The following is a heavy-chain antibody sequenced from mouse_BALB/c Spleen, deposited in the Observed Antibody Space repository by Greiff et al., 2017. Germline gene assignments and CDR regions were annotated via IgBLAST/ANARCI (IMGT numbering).Heavy chain of an antibody. D-gene: IGHD2-1*01. J-gene: IGHJ1*01. Sequence: EVKVVESGGGLVQPGGSLKLSCAASGFTFSSYTMSWVRQTPEKRLEWVAYISNGGGSTYYPDTVKGRFTISRDNAKNTLYLQMSSLKSEDTAMYYCARRSTKDWYFDVWGAGTTVTVSS. V-gene: IGHV5-12-2*01. CDR2: ISNGGGST. CDR3: ARRSTKDWYFDV. CDR1: GFTFSSYT.